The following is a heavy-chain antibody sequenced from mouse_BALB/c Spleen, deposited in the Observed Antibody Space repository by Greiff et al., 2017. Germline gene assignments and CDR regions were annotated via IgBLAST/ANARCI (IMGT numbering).Heavy chain of an antibody. Sequence: QVQLQQPGAELVRPGASVKLSCKASGYTFTSYWINWVKQRPGQGLEWIGNIYPSDSYTNYNQKFKDKATLTVDKSSSTAYMQLSSPTSEDSAVYYCTRSGLGNYVFAYWGQGTLVTVSA. CDR2: IYPSDSYT. CDR3: TRSGLGNYVFAY. J-gene: IGHJ3*01. V-gene: IGHV1-69*02. CDR1: GYTFTSYW. D-gene: IGHD2-1*01.